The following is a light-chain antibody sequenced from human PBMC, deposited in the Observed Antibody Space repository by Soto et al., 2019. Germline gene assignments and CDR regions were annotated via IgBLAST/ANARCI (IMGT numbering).Light chain of an antibody. V-gene: IGKV1-39*01. J-gene: IGKJ1*01. CDR2: VAS. Sequence: DVQMTQSPSSLSAFVGDRVTITCRASQRIGNYLHWYQQHPGKAPKLLIYVASSLQSGVPSRFSGSGSGTDSTLTISSLQPEDFATYYCHQTFSSPRTFGQGTKVELK. CDR3: HQTFSSPRT. CDR1: QRIGNY.